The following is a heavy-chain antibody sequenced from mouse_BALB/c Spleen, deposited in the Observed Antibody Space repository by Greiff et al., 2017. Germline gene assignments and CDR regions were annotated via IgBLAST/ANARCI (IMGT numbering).Heavy chain of an antibody. D-gene: IGHD2-1*01. CDR3: TRLGNYGDFDY. V-gene: IGHV1-5*01. Sequence: EVQLQQSGTVLARPGASVKMSCKASGYTFTSYWMHWVKQRPGQGLEWIGAIYPGNSDTSYNQKFKGKAKLTAVTSTSTAYMELSSLTNEDSAVYYCTRLGNYGDFDYWGQGTTLTVSS. CDR1: GYTFTSYW. J-gene: IGHJ2*01. CDR2: IYPGNSDT.